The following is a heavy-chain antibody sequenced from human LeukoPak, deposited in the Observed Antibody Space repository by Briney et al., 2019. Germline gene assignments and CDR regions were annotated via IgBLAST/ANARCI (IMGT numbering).Heavy chain of an antibody. V-gene: IGHV3-11*04. D-gene: IGHD6-13*01. CDR2: ISSSGSTI. Sequence: GGSLRLSCAASGFTFSDYYMSWIRQAPGKGLEWVSYISSSGSTIYYADSVKGRFTISRDNAKNSLYLQMNSLRAEDTAVYYCARDFGEGIAAAGTLEGPEYWGQGTLVTVSS. CDR1: GFTFSDYY. CDR3: ARDFGEGIAAAGTLEGPEY. J-gene: IGHJ4*02.